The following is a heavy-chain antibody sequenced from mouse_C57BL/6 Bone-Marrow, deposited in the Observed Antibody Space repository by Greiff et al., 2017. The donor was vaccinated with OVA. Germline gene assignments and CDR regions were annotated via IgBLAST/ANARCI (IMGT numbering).Heavy chain of an antibody. D-gene: IGHD2-5*01. V-gene: IGHV8-12*01. CDR1: GFSLSTSGMG. Sequence: QVQLKESGPGILQSSQTLSLTCSFSGFSLSTSGMGVSWIRQPSGKGLEWLAHIYWDDDKRYNPSLKSRLTISKDTSRNQVFLKITSVDTADTATYYCARTYSNYRYYAMDYWGQGTSVTVSS. CDR2: IYWDDDK. CDR3: ARTYSNYRYYAMDY. J-gene: IGHJ4*01.